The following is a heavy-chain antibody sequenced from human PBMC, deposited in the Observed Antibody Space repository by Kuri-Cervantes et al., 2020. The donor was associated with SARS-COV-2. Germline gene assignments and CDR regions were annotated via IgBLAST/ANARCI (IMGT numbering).Heavy chain of an antibody. J-gene: IGHJ6*02. Sequence: GGSLRLSCAASGFTFSSYAMSWVRQAPGKGLEWVSAISGSGGSTYYADSVKGRFTISRDNSKNTLYPQMNSLRAEDTAVYYCASSGWDYYDSSGYYYYYYGMDVWGQGTTVTVSS. D-gene: IGHD3-22*01. CDR3: ASSGWDYYDSSGYYYYYYGMDV. V-gene: IGHV3-23*01. CDR1: GFTFSSYA. CDR2: ISGSGGST.